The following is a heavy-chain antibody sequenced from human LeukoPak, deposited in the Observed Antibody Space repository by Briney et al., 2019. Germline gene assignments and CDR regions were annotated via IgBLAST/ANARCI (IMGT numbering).Heavy chain of an antibody. CDR1: NGSISDDY. V-gene: IGHV4-59*01. D-gene: IGHD1-26*01. Sequence: SETLSLTCTISNGSISDDYWSWIRQPPGKGLEWIAYMYYSGSTNYNPSLKSRVTISVDTSKNQFSLKLSSVTAADTAVYYCARGIVGATYFDYWGQGTLVTVSS. CDR3: ARGIVGATYFDY. CDR2: MYYSGST. J-gene: IGHJ4*02.